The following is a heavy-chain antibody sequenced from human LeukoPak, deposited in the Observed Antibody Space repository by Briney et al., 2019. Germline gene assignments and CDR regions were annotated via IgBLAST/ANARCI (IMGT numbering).Heavy chain of an antibody. CDR1: GGSISSGDYY. CDR3: ARQVTHGSGAFDI. CDR2: IYYSGST. Sequence: SQTLSLTCTVSGGSISSGDYYWSWIRQPPGKGLEWIGYIYYSGSTYYNPSLKSRVTISVDTSKNQFSLKLSSVTAADTAVYYCARQVTHGSGAFDIWGQGTMVTVSS. D-gene: IGHD1-26*01. V-gene: IGHV4-30-4*01. J-gene: IGHJ3*02.